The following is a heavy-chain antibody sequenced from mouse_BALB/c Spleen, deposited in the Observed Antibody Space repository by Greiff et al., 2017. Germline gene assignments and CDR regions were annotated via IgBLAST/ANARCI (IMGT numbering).Heavy chain of an antibody. CDR1: GFTFSSYG. J-gene: IGHJ2*01. D-gene: IGHD2-2*01. CDR2: ISSGGSYT. V-gene: IGHV5-6*02. CDR3: ARRGYDEGFDY. Sequence: EAKLVESGGDLVKPGGSLKLSCAASGFTFSSYGMSWVRQTPDKRLEWVATISSGGSYTYYPDSVKGRFTISRDNAKNTLYLQMSSLKSEDTAMYYCARRGYDEGFDYWGQGTTLTVSS.